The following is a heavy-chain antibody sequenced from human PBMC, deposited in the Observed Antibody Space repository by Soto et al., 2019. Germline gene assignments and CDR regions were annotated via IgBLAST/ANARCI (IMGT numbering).Heavy chain of an antibody. CDR3: ARDIRSRWYDN. Sequence: GGSLRLSCAASGFTFSNYGMHWVRQAPGKGLEWVAVISYDGSSQYYVDSVKGRLTISRDNSKNTVYLQMNSLRAEDTAVYYCARDIRSRWYDNWGQGTLVTVST. CDR1: GFTFSNYG. V-gene: IGHV3-33*05. J-gene: IGHJ5*02. CDR2: ISYDGSSQ. D-gene: IGHD6-13*01.